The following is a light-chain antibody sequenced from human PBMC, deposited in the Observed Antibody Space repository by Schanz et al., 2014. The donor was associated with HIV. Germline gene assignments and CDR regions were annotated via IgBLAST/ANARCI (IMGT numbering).Light chain of an antibody. J-gene: IGKJ3*01. CDR3: HLYGRS. CDR1: QSISSSL. V-gene: IGKV3-20*01. CDR2: GAS. Sequence: IVLTQSPGTLSLSPGERGTLSCRASQSISSSLLAWYQKKPGQAPTLLIYGASTRATGIPDRFSGSASGTDFTLTISRLEPEDFAVYYCHLYGRSFGPGTKVDIK.